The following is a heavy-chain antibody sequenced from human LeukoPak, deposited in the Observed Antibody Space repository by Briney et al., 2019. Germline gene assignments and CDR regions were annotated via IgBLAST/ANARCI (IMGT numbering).Heavy chain of an antibody. D-gene: IGHD6-19*01. Sequence: EASVKVSCKASGGTFSSYAISWVRQAPGQGLEWMGGIIPIFGTANYAQKFQGRVTITADESTSTAYMELSSLRSEDTAVYYCAHRGSGWYSDYWGQGTLVTVSS. CDR1: GGTFSSYA. CDR3: AHRGSGWYSDY. J-gene: IGHJ4*02. V-gene: IGHV1-69*13. CDR2: IIPIFGTA.